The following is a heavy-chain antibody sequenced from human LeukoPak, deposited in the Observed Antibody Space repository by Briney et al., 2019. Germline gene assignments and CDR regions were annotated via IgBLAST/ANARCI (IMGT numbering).Heavy chain of an antibody. CDR3: ATENASGSYFDY. CDR2: FDPEDAET. CDR1: GYTLTELS. J-gene: IGHJ4*02. V-gene: IGHV1-24*01. D-gene: IGHD3-10*01. Sequence: ASVKVSCKVSGYTLTELSMHWVRQAPGKGLEWMGGFDPEDAETIYAQKFQGGVTMTEDTSTDTAYMELSSLRSEDTAVYYCATENASGSYFDYWGQGTLVTVTS.